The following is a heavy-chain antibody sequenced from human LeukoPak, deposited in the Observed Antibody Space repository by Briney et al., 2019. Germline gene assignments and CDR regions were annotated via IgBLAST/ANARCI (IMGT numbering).Heavy chain of an antibody. CDR2: IYYSGST. Sequence: SETLSLTCTVSGYSISSGYYWSWIRQPPGKGLEWIGYIYYSGSTNYNPSLKSRVTISVDTSKNQFSLKLSSVTAADTAVYYCARESIAAILSYWYFDLWGRGTLVTVSS. J-gene: IGHJ2*01. CDR1: GYSISSGYY. D-gene: IGHD6-6*01. V-gene: IGHV4-61*01. CDR3: ARESIAAILSYWYFDL.